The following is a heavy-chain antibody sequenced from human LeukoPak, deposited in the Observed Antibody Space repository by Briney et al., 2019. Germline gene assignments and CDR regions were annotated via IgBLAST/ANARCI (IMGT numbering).Heavy chain of an antibody. J-gene: IGHJ4*02. D-gene: IGHD6-19*01. Sequence: GGSLRLSCAASGFTFSSYAMTWVRQAPGEGLEWVSTITDDGYNTYSADSVKGRITFSRDNSKNTLSLQLRSLRAEDTAVYYCAKDLSYTSGASDHWGQGTLVTVSS. CDR1: GFTFSSYA. CDR2: ITDDGYNT. V-gene: IGHV3-23*01. CDR3: AKDLSYTSGASDH.